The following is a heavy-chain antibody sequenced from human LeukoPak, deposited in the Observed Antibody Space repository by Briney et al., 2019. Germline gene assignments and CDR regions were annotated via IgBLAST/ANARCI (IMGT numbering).Heavy chain of an antibody. V-gene: IGHV1-69*01. CDR2: IIPIFGTA. CDR3: ARGSMVRGVIHYYMDV. Sequence: SVKVSCKASGGTFSSYAISWVRQAPGQGLEWMGGIIPIFGTANYAQKFQGRVTITADESTSTAYMELSSLRSEDTAVYYCARGSMVRGVIHYYMDVWGKGTTVTVSS. CDR1: GGTFSSYA. J-gene: IGHJ6*03. D-gene: IGHD3-10*01.